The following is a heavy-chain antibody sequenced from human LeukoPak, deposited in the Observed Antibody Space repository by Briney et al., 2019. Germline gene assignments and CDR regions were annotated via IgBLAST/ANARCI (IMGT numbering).Heavy chain of an antibody. V-gene: IGHV3-7*01. D-gene: IGHD5-12*01. Sequence: SGGSLRLSCAVSGINFRGYWMAWVRQAPGKGLEWVANMKQDGSEKYYVDSVKGRFTISRDNAKNSLYLEMNSLRVEDTAVYYCARDLGHTGYDLYDYWGQRTRVTVSS. CDR1: GINFRGYW. J-gene: IGHJ4*02. CDR3: ARDLGHTGYDLYDY. CDR2: MKQDGSEK.